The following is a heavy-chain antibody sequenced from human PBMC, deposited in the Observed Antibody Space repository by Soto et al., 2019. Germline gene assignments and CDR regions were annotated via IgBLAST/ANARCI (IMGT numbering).Heavy chain of an antibody. CDR3: SRCASGTPDRYGMDV. Sequence: SQTRSLTCXISGDSVSSNRGAWNWIRQSPSRGLEWLGRTYYRSKWYNEYAVSVKSRITINPDTSKNQFSLHLNSVTPDDTAVYYCSRCASGTPDRYGMDVWGQGTTVTVSS. V-gene: IGHV6-1*01. CDR1: GDSVSSNRGA. J-gene: IGHJ6*02. D-gene: IGHD3-10*01. CDR2: TYYRSKWYN.